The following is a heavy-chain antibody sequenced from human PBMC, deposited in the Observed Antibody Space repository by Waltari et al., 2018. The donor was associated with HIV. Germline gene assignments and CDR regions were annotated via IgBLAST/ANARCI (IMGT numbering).Heavy chain of an antibody. Sequence: DVQLVESGGTLVQPGGSLRPSCSASGFTFSSYSIHWVRQTPGKGLEYVSAIRCDGHSTYYAGSLKGRFTITRDNSKNTVWLQMRSLRAEDTAVYYCAKGNYDVLTGYYGPSFEYWGQGTLVTVSS. CDR1: GFTFSSYS. D-gene: IGHD3-9*01. V-gene: IGHV3-64D*06. CDR3: AKGNYDVLTGYYGPSFEY. J-gene: IGHJ4*02. CDR2: IRCDGHST.